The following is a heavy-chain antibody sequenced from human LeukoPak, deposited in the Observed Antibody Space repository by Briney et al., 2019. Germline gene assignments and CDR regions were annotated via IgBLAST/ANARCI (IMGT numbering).Heavy chain of an antibody. CDR2: ISAYNGNT. Sequence: ASVKVSCKASGYTFTSYGISWVRQAPGQGLEWMGWISAYNGNTNYAQKLQGRVTMTTDTSTSTAYMELRSLRSDDTAVYYCARDNSYYDFWSGFGWSYYYYMDVWGKGTTVTVSS. D-gene: IGHD3-3*01. J-gene: IGHJ6*03. V-gene: IGHV1-18*01. CDR1: GYTFTSYG. CDR3: ARDNSYYDFWSGFGWSYYYYMDV.